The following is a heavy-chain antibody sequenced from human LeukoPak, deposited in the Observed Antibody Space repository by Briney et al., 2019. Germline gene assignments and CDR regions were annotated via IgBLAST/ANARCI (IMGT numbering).Heavy chain of an antibody. J-gene: IGHJ3*02. CDR3: ARRYCSGGSCYWDDAFDI. Sequence: SGPGLVKPSETLSLTCTVSGGSISSYYWSWIRQPPGKGLEWIGSIYYSGSTYYNPSLKSRVTISVDTSKNQFSLKLSSVTAADTAVYYCARRYCSGGSCYWDDAFDIWGQGTMVTVSS. D-gene: IGHD2-15*01. CDR2: IYYSGST. CDR1: GGSISSYY. V-gene: IGHV4-39*01.